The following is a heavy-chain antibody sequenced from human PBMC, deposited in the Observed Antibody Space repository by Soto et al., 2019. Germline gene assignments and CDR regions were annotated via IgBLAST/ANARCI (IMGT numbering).Heavy chain of an antibody. CDR2: INVDGTET. Sequence: GGSLRLSCTAPRFTFGSYWMHWVRHGPGKGLVYVSDINVDGTETWYADSVKGTFTISRDNDKKTLYLHMTSLRVDDTGVYYCARDKEVLLTNYGMAVWGQGTTVTVSS. J-gene: IGHJ6*02. CDR1: RFTFGSYW. CDR3: ARDKEVLLTNYGMAV. V-gene: IGHV3-74*01.